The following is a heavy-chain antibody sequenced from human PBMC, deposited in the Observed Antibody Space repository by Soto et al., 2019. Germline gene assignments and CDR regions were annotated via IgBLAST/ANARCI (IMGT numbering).Heavy chain of an antibody. Sequence: QVQLVQSGAEVKKPGASVTVSCKASGYTLTSYYMHWVRQAPGQGLEWMAIINPSGGITTYAQKFQGRVTVTSDTSTSTVYMELSSLTSEDTAVYYCARFSGWSDCWGQGTLVTVSA. CDR2: INPSGGIT. CDR3: ARFSGWSDC. V-gene: IGHV1-46*01. CDR1: GYTLTSYY. D-gene: IGHD6-19*01. J-gene: IGHJ4*02.